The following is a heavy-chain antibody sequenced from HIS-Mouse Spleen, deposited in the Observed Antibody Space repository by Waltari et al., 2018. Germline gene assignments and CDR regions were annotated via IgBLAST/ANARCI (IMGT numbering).Heavy chain of an antibody. Sequence: QVQLVQSGAELKKPGAAVKFSCKASGYTFTSYDINWVRQAPGQGLKWMGWMNPNSGKTGYEQKFQGRVTMTRNTSISTAYMELSSLRSEDTAVYYCARTIMITFGGGAFDIWGQGTMVTVSS. CDR2: MNPNSGKT. J-gene: IGHJ3*02. CDR1: GYTFTSYD. D-gene: IGHD3-16*01. CDR3: ARTIMITFGGGAFDI. V-gene: IGHV1-8*01.